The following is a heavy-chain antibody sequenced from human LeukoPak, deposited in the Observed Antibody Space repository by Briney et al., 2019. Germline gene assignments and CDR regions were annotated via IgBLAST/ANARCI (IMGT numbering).Heavy chain of an antibody. J-gene: IGHJ6*03. Sequence: SETLSLTCTVSGGSISSGSYYWSWIRQPAGKGLEWIGRIYTSGSTNYNPSLKSRVTMSVDTSKNQFSLKLSSVTAADTAVYYCARVGRLRYAYYYYYMDVWGKGTTVTVSS. CDR1: GGSISSGSYY. CDR3: ARVGRLRYAYYYYYMDV. CDR2: IYTSGST. D-gene: IGHD5-12*01. V-gene: IGHV4-61*02.